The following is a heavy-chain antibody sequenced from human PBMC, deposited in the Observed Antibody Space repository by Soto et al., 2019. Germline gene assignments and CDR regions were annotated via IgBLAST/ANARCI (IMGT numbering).Heavy chain of an antibody. V-gene: IGHV4-34*01. D-gene: IGHD3-3*01. CDR1: GAPFSGYY. Sequence: SETLSLTCAVYGAPFSGYYWTWIRQPPGKGLEWIGEINHTGSTKYNPSLKSRVTTSLDTSKNQFSLILRSVTAADTAVYYCARGREIFGAVTPFEYWGQGTQVTVSS. CDR3: ARGREIFGAVTPFEY. CDR2: INHTGST. J-gene: IGHJ4*02.